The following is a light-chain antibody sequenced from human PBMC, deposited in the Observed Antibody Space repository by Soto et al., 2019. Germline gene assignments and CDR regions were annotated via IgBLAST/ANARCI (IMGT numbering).Light chain of an antibody. CDR2: GAS. Sequence: EIVMTQSPATLSVSPGERATLSCRASQSVSSNLAWYQQKPGQAPRLLIYGASTRATGIAARFSGSGSGTEFTLTISSLQSEDFAVYYCQQYNNWPYTFGQGTKLEIE. CDR1: QSVSSN. J-gene: IGKJ2*01. V-gene: IGKV3-15*01. CDR3: QQYNNWPYT.